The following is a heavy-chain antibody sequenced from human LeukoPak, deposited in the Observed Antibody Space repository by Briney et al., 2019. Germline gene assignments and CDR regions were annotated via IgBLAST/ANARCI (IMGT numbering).Heavy chain of an antibody. CDR2: IIPILGIA. J-gene: IGHJ5*02. D-gene: IGHD1-26*01. CDR3: AREDGIVGASWFDP. Sequence: SVKVSCKASGGTFSSYAISWVRQAPGQGLEWMGRIIPILGIANYAQKFQGRVTITADKSTSTAYMELSSLRSEDTAVYYCAREDGIVGASWFDPWGQGTLVTVSS. CDR1: GGTFSSYA. V-gene: IGHV1-69*04.